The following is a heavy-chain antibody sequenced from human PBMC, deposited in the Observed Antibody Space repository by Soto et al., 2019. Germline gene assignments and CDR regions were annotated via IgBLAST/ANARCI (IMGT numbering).Heavy chain of an antibody. D-gene: IGHD1-7*01. V-gene: IGHV4-4*02. CDR2: IYRTGST. CDR3: ASQDPGTSVDY. J-gene: IGHJ4*02. Sequence: SETLSLTCAVSGGSFTSNNWWTWVRQPPGQGLEWIGEIYRTGSTNYNPSLKSRVTISLDKSENQFSLKVTSLTAADTAVYYCASQDPGTSVDYWGQGTLVTVSS. CDR1: GGSFTSNNW.